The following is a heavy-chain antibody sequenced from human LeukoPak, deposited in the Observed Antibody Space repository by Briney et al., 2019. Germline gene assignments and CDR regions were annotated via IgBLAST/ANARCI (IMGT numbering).Heavy chain of an antibody. D-gene: IGHD1-14*01. CDR1: GFTFSSYW. CDR2: IKQDGSEK. V-gene: IGHV3-7*01. CDR3: ARDLVAGPGSQYFQH. J-gene: IGHJ1*01. Sequence: GGSLRLSCAASGFTFSSYWMSWVRQAPGKGLEWVANIKQDGSEKYYVDSVKGRFTISRDNAKNSLYLQMNSLRAEDTAVYYCARDLVAGPGSQYFQHWGQGTLVTVSS.